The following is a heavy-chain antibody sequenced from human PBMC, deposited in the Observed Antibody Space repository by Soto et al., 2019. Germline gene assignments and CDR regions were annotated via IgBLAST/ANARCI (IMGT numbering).Heavy chain of an antibody. J-gene: IGHJ6*02. Sequence: EVQLLESGGGLVQPGGSRRLSCAASGFTFSNYAMTWVRQAPGMGLEWVSSISGSGGSTYYADSVKGRFTISRDNSKDKVYLQMNSRRAAVTALYYCATRAYGLSADCREGYFGMDVWGQGTTVTVSS. CDR1: GFTFSNYA. CDR2: ISGSGGST. CDR3: ATRAYGLSADCREGYFGMDV. D-gene: IGHD3-10*01. V-gene: IGHV3-23*01.